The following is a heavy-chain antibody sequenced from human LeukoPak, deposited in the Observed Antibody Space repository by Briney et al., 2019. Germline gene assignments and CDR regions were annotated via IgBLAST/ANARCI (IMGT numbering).Heavy chain of an antibody. Sequence: SKTLSLTCTVSGGSISTYYWSWIRQTPGKGLEWIAYVHDGGTTNYNPSLKGRVTISSDTSKNQFSLNLRSVSAADTATYYCARHGGSLGYFDYWGHGTLVTVSS. CDR2: VHDGGTT. V-gene: IGHV4-59*08. CDR3: ARHGGSLGYFDY. CDR1: GGSISTYY. D-gene: IGHD1-26*01. J-gene: IGHJ4*01.